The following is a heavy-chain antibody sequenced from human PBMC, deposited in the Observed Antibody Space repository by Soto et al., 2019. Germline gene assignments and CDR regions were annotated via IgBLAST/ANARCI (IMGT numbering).Heavy chain of an antibody. CDR2: IHHSGRT. CDR1: GYSISSGYY. J-gene: IGHJ4*02. Sequence: SETLSLTCSVSGYSISSGYYWGWIRQAPGKGLVWIGNIHHSGRTYCNPSLESRVTISIDTSKNQFSLRLTSVTAADTAIYYCAGDISASDGEYWGQGTMVTVSS. D-gene: IGHD2-21*01. V-gene: IGHV4-38-2*02. CDR3: AGDISASDGEY.